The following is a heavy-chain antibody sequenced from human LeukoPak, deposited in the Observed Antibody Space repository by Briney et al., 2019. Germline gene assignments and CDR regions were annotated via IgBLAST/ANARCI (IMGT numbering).Heavy chain of an antibody. CDR3: AVGKPNGYSYAFDY. CDR2: LSSGGGYTT. CDR1: GFTFSDYY. J-gene: IGHJ4*02. V-gene: IGHV3-11*06. Sequence: PGGTLRLFCAASGFTFSDYYMSWVRQAPGKGLEWVAFLSSGGGYTTHYADSVKGRFTITRDNAKNPLYLQMNSLRSDDTAAYHCAVGKPNGYSYAFDYWGQGTLVSVSS. D-gene: IGHD5-18*01.